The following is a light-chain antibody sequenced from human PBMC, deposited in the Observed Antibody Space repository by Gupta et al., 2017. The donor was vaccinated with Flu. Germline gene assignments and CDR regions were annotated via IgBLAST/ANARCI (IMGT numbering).Light chain of an antibody. Sequence: GQTTKCTGSRDNVRSKNIHWYQQSTGQAPVLVISDNKERPSGIPERFSGSNSGNTASLTISRVEAGDEADYYCQGWDSTSDRVVFGGGTKLTVL. CDR3: QGWDSTSDRVV. CDR2: DNK. V-gene: IGLV3-21*01. CDR1: NVRSKN. J-gene: IGLJ2*01.